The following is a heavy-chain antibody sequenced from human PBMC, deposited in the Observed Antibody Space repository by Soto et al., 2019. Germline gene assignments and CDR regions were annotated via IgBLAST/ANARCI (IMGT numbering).Heavy chain of an antibody. Sequence: SETLSHTCTFSGGSVSSGSYYLSWIRQPPGKGLEWIGYIYYSGSTNYNPSLKSRVTISVDTSKNQFSLKLSSVTAADTAVYYCARDRRSYYGSGSYFWFDPWGQGTLVTVSS. CDR3: ARDRRSYYGSGSYFWFDP. CDR2: IYYSGST. V-gene: IGHV4-61*01. D-gene: IGHD3-10*01. J-gene: IGHJ5*02. CDR1: GGSVSSGSYY.